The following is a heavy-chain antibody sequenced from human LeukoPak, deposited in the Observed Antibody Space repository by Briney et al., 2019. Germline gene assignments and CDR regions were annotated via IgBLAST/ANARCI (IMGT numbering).Heavy chain of an antibody. CDR2: IYHSGST. CDR3: AREGSTIFSGYYYYYMDV. V-gene: IGHV4-4*02. CDR1: GGSISSSNW. J-gene: IGHJ6*03. D-gene: IGHD3-3*01. Sequence: SETLSLTCAVSGGSISSSNWWSWVRQPPGKGLEWIGEIYHSGSTNYNPSLKSRVTISVDKSKNQFSLKLSSVTAADTAVYYCAREGSTIFSGYYYYYMDVWGKGTTVTVSS.